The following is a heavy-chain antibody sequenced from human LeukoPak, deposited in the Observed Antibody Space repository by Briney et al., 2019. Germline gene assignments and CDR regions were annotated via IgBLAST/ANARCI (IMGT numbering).Heavy chain of an antibody. CDR3: ARGPYSYDSSGAFDI. D-gene: IGHD3-22*01. Sequence: PSETLSLTCAVYGGSFSGYYWSWIRQPPGKGLEWIGRISSSGSTNHNPSLKRRVTISVDTSTNQFSLKLSSVTAADTAVYFCARGPYSYDSSGAFDIWGQGTMVTVSS. CDR1: GGSFSGYY. CDR2: ISSSGST. V-gene: IGHV4-34*11. J-gene: IGHJ3*02.